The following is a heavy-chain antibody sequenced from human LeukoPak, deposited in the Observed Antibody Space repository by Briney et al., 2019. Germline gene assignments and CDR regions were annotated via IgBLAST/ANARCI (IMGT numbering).Heavy chain of an antibody. CDR1: GFTFSSYA. Sequence: PGGSLRLSCAASGFTFSSYAMSWVRQAPGKGLEWVSAISGSGGSTYYADSVKGRFTISRDNSKNTLYLQMNSLRAEDTAVYYCATSRNFTMIVVSHAFDIWGQGTMVTVSS. CDR3: ATSRNFTMIVVSHAFDI. J-gene: IGHJ3*02. CDR2: ISGSGGST. D-gene: IGHD3-22*01. V-gene: IGHV3-23*01.